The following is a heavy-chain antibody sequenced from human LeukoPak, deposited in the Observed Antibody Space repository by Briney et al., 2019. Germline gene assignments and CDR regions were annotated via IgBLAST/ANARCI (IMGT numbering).Heavy chain of an antibody. CDR1: GDSISSYY. V-gene: IGHV4-59*01. Sequence: SETLSLTCTVSGDSISSYYWNWIRQPPGKGLEWIGYIYYSGSTNYNPSLKSRVTISVDTSKNQFSLKLSSVTAADTAVYYCAREGRRIAAAASNWFDPWGQGTLVTVSS. CDR3: AREGRRIAAAASNWFDP. D-gene: IGHD6-13*01. CDR2: IYYSGST. J-gene: IGHJ5*02.